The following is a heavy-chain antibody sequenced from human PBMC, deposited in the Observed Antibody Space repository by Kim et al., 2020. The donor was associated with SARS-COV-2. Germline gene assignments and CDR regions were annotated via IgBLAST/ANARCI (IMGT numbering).Heavy chain of an antibody. V-gene: IGHV4-39*01. CDR1: GGSISSSSYY. J-gene: IGHJ1*01. Sequence: SETLSLTCTVSGGSISSSSYYWGWIRQPPGMGLEWIVSIYYSGSTYYNPSLKSRVTISVDTSNNQFSLMLSSVTAADTAVYYCASAVAERVYYYYSSGYQYFQLWGQGNLDTLSS. D-gene: IGHD3-22*01. CDR3: ASAVAERVYYYYSSGYQYFQL. CDR2: IYYSGST.